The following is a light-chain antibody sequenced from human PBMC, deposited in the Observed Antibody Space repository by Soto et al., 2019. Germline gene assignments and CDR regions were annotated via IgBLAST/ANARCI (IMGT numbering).Light chain of an antibody. CDR1: QSVSRNY. Sequence: EIVLTQSPATLSVSQGERATLSCGASQSVSRNYVAWYQQKPGLAPSLVMYAPSTRAAGIPDRFSGSGSGTDFTLTISRLEPEDFVVSFCQPYDRSTFTFGPGTKVDI. CDR3: QPYDRSTFT. J-gene: IGKJ3*01. V-gene: IGKV3D-20*01. CDR2: APS.